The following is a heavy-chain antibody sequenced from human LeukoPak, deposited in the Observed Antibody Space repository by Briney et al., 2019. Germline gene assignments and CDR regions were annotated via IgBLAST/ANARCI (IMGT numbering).Heavy chain of an antibody. V-gene: IGHV1-18*01. J-gene: IGHJ6*03. CDR3: ARWGLVAPGTYYYYYMDV. D-gene: IGHD2-2*01. CDR1: GYTFTNYG. Sequence: ASVKVSCKASGYTFTNYGVSWVRQAPGQGLEWMGWINAYNGDTHYAQNLQGRLTMTTDTSTSMAFMELRSMRPDDTAVYFCARWGLVAPGTYYYYYMDVWGRGTTVTVSS. CDR2: INAYNGDT.